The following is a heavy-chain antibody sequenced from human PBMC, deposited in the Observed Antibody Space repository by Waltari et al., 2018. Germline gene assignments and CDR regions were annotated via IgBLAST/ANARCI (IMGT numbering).Heavy chain of an antibody. J-gene: IGHJ3*02. CDR3: AIKYSSRTSRGAFDI. V-gene: IGHV1-8*03. CDR1: GYTFTSYD. CDR2: MNPNSGNT. Sequence: QVQLVQSGAEVKKPGASVKVSCKASGYTFTSYDINRVRQATGQGLEWMGWMNPNSGNTGYAQKFQGRVTITRNTSISTAYMELSSLRSEDTAVYYCAIKYSSRTSRGAFDIWGQGTMVTVSS. D-gene: IGHD2-15*01.